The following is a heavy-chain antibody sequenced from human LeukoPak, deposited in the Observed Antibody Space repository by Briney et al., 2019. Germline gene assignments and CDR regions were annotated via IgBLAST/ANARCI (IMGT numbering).Heavy chain of an antibody. J-gene: IGHJ5*02. V-gene: IGHV3-30*03. CDR2: ISYDGSNK. CDR3: ARESPVRIAAAGTGRFDP. Sequence: GRPLRLSCATSGFTFSSYGMHWVRQAPGKGLEWVAVISYDGSNKYYADSVKGRFTISRDYAKNSLYLQMNSLRAEDTAVYYCARESPVRIAAAGTGRFDPWGQGTLVTVSS. D-gene: IGHD6-13*01. CDR1: GFTFSSYG.